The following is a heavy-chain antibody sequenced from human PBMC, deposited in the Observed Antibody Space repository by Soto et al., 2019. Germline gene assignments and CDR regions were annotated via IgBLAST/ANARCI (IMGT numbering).Heavy chain of an antibody. Sequence: EVQLVESGGCLIQPGGSLKLSCAASGFTVGNNYMSWVRQAPGKGLEWVSLIYSTGTTKYADSVKGRFTVSRDNAKNTLYLQMNILRAVDTAVYYFAKVGWGSGSHYNSFGYWGQGTLVTVSS. CDR2: IYSTGTT. V-gene: IGHV3-53*01. CDR1: GFTVGNNY. J-gene: IGHJ4*02. D-gene: IGHD3-10*01. CDR3: AKVGWGSGSHYNSFGY.